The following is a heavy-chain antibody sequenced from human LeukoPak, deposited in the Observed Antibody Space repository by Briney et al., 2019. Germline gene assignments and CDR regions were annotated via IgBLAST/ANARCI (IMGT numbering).Heavy chain of an antibody. Sequence: SETLSLTCTVSGGYVTSYYWSWIRQSPGKGLEWIGYMYHSGSLNYSPFLKSRVTISIDTSKNQFSLKLTSVTAANTAVYYCARCIPAAGGNRFDPWGQGTLVTVSS. CDR3: ARCIPAAGGNRFDP. J-gene: IGHJ5*02. CDR2: MYHSGSL. CDR1: GGYVTSYY. V-gene: IGHV4-59*08. D-gene: IGHD6-13*01.